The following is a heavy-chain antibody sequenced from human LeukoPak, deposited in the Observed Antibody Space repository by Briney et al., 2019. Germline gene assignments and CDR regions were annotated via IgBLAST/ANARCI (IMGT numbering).Heavy chain of an antibody. J-gene: IGHJ4*02. Sequence: GGSLRLSCAASGFTFSSYAMRWVRQAPGKGLEWVSTISGSGDSTYYANSVKGRFTISRDNSKNTLYLQMNSLRAEDTAVYYCAKDASDHAFDYRGQETPDTVSS. V-gene: IGHV3-23*01. CDR1: GFTFSSYA. CDR2: ISGSGDST. CDR3: AKDASDHAFDY. D-gene: IGHD1-14*01.